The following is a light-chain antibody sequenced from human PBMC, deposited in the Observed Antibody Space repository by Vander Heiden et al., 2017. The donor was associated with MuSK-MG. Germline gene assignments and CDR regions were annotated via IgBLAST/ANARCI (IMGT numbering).Light chain of an antibody. CDR3: QQYGSSPLFT. Sequence: EIVLTQSRGTLSLSPGERATLSCRASQSVSSSYLAWYQQKPGQAPRLLIYGASSRATGIPDRFSGSGSGTDFTLTISRLEPEDFAVYYCQQYGSSPLFTFGHGTKVDIK. J-gene: IGKJ3*01. CDR2: GAS. CDR1: QSVSSSY. V-gene: IGKV3-20*01.